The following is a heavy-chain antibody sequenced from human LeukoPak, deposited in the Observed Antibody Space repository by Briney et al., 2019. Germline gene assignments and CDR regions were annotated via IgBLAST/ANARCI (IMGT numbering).Heavy chain of an antibody. D-gene: IGHD3-3*01. J-gene: IGHJ6*03. CDR1: GHTFTSYD. CDR2: MNPNSGNT. CDR3: ARGRKGSTIFGVVITELYYYYMDV. V-gene: IGHV1-8*01. Sequence: ASVKVSCKASGHTFTSYDINWVRQATGQGLEWMGWMNPNSGNTGYAQKFQGRVTMTRNTSISTAYMELSSLRSEDTAVYYCARGRKGSTIFGVVITELYYYYMDVWGKGTTVTVSS.